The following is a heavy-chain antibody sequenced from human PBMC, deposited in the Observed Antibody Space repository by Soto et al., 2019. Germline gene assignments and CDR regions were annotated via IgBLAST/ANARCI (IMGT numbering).Heavy chain of an antibody. CDR2: IYYSGST. CDR3: ARDGSDYDSTNAFDI. Sequence: SETLSLTCTVSGGSISSGDYYWSWIRQPPGKGLEWIGYIYYSGSTYYNPSLKSRVTISVDTSKNQFSLKLSSVTAADTAVHYCARDGSDYDSTNAFDIWGQGTMVTVS. D-gene: IGHD3-22*01. V-gene: IGHV4-30-4*01. CDR1: GGSISSGDYY. J-gene: IGHJ3*02.